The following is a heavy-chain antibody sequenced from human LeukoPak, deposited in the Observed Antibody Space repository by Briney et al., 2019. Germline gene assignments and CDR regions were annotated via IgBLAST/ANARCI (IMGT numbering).Heavy chain of an antibody. Sequence: ASVKVSCKASGYTFTDYYIHWVRQATGQGLEWMGWVNPRSGDAGYLQKFQGRLTITRDSSIDTAYMDLSGLSSEDTAVYYCARGVPLGYCTYGVCYPPYYFDYWGQGTLVTASS. CDR2: VNPRSGDA. CDR1: GYTFTDYY. CDR3: ARGVPLGYCTYGVCYPPYYFDY. V-gene: IGHV1-8*03. D-gene: IGHD2-8*01. J-gene: IGHJ4*02.